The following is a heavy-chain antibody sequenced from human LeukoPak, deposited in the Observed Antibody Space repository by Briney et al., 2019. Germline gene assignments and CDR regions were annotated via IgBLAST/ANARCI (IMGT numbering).Heavy chain of an antibody. Sequence: SETLSLTCTVSGGSISSSSHYWGWIRQPPGRGLEWIGSIYYSGSTNYNPSLKSRVTISVDTSKNQFSLKLSSVTAADTAVYYCARDLRGSSGYFDYWGQGTLVTVSS. CDR1: GGSISSSSHY. CDR2: IYYSGST. CDR3: ARDLRGSSGYFDY. V-gene: IGHV4-39*07. D-gene: IGHD3-22*01. J-gene: IGHJ4*02.